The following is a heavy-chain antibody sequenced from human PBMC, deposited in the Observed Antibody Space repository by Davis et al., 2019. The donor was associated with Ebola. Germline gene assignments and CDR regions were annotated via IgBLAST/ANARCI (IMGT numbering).Heavy chain of an antibody. V-gene: IGHV3-7*01. CDR2: IKEDGSDK. D-gene: IGHD6-19*01. Sequence: GESLKISCAASGFRFSYYWMSWVRQAPGKGPEWVANIKEDGSDKYYVDSVRGRFTISRDNAKNSLYLQMNSLRVEDTAIYYCARDGAVAGMRWFDPWGQGTLVTVSS. CDR3: ARDGAVAGMRWFDP. CDR1: GFRFSYYW. J-gene: IGHJ5*02.